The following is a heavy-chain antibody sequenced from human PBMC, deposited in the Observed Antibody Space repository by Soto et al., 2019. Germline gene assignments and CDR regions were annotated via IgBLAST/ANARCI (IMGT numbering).Heavy chain of an antibody. CDR1: GGTFSSYT. CDR2: IIPILGIA. D-gene: IGHD3-22*01. V-gene: IGHV1-69*02. Sequence: QVQLVQSGAEVKKPGSSVKVSCKASGGTFSSYTISWVRQAPGQGLEWMGRIIPILGIANYAQKFQGRVTITADKSTSTAYMELSSLRSEDTAVYYCASAGRYYYDSSGYLPEYFQHRGQGTLVTVSS. CDR3: ASAGRYYYDSSGYLPEYFQH. J-gene: IGHJ1*01.